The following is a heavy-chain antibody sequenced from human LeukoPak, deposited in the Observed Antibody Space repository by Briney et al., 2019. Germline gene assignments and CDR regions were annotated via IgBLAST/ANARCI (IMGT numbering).Heavy chain of an antibody. CDR3: ARAEYCYYCGMDV. CDR2: LKQDGSEE. CDR1: GFTFNTYW. D-gene: IGHD2/OR15-2a*01. Sequence: PGGSLRLSCAASGFTFNTYWMSWVRQAPGKGLEWVANLKQDGSEEYYVDSVKGRFTISRDNAKNSLYLQMNSLRAEDTAVYYCARAEYCYYCGMDVWGQGTTVIASS. J-gene: IGHJ6*02. V-gene: IGHV3-7*03.